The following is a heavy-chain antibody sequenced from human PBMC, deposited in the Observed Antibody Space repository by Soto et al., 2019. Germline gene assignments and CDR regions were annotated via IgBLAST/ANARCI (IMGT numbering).Heavy chain of an antibody. Sequence: ESLSPSGAVSGGSISVHSYYWTWIRQPPGKGLEWIGSSYYSGTTYFNPSLKSRATISVDTSKNQLSLRLTSVTAADKAIYYCTRRYNWNGNYFDPWGPGALVTVSS. J-gene: IGHJ5*02. D-gene: IGHD1-20*01. CDR1: GGSISVHSYY. CDR2: SYYSGTT. CDR3: TRRYNWNGNYFDP. V-gene: IGHV4-39*01.